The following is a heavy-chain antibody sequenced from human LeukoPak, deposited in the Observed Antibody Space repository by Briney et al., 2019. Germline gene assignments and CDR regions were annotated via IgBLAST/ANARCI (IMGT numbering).Heavy chain of an antibody. D-gene: IGHD2-15*01. J-gene: IGHJ3*02. Sequence: ASVKVSCKASGYTFTDSDIHWVRQAPGQGLEWLGWMDPNSGKTGHAQKFQGRVTLSRNTSISTAYMEMSSLRSDDTAVYDCATLHGYDALDIWGQGTMVTVSS. CDR3: ATLHGYDALDI. CDR1: GYTFTDSD. V-gene: IGHV1-8*03. CDR2: MDPNSGKT.